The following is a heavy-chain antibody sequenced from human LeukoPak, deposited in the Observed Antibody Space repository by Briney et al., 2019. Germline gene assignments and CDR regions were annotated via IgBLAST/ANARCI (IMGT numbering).Heavy chain of an antibody. CDR2: IYYSGST. Sequence: SETLSLTCTVSGGSISSGGYYWSWIRQHPGKGLEWIGYIYYSGSTYYNPSLKSRVTISVDTSKNQFSLKLTSVTAADTAVYLCAKNGGSWTFDYWGQGTLVTVSS. CDR3: AKNGGSWTFDY. CDR1: GGSISSGGYY. D-gene: IGHD3/OR15-3a*01. V-gene: IGHV4-31*03. J-gene: IGHJ4*02.